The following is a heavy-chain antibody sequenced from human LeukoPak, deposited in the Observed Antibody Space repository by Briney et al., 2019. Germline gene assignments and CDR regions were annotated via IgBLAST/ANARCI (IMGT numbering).Heavy chain of an antibody. CDR2: MNPNNSKT. J-gene: IGHJ4*02. Sequence: ASVKVSCKASGYTFTNYDFIWGRQASGQGLEWMGWMNPNNSKTGYAQKFQGRVTMTRDTSISTAYMELSSLRSEDTAVYYCATGLNTPNDFWGQGTLVTVSS. CDR1: GYTFTNYD. D-gene: IGHD1-14*01. V-gene: IGHV1-8*01. CDR3: ATGLNTPNDF.